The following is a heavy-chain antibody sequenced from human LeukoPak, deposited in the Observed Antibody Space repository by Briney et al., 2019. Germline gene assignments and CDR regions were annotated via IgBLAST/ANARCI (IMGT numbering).Heavy chain of an antibody. CDR3: ATGASKVTTDFANY. Sequence: PGRSLRLSCAASRFTFSSYNMNWVRQAPGKGLEWVSSISSSSSYIYYADSVKGRFTISRDNAKNSLYLQMNSLRAEDTAVYYCATGASKVTTDFANYWGQGTQVAVSS. J-gene: IGHJ4*02. CDR1: RFTFSSYN. V-gene: IGHV3-21*01. D-gene: IGHD4-17*01. CDR2: ISSSSSYI.